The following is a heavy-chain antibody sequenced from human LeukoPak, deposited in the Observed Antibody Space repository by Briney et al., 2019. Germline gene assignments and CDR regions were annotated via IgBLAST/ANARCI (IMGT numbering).Heavy chain of an antibody. CDR1: GFTFSTYA. J-gene: IGHJ4*02. CDR2: ISSSGEIT. V-gene: IGHV3-23*01. CDR3: ARVKAAAGTNYFDY. D-gene: IGHD6-13*01. Sequence: GGSLTLSCAASGFTFSTYAMSWVRQAPGKGLEWVSDISSSGEITNYADSVKGRFTISRDNYENTLDLQMDSLRAEDTAVYYCARVKAAAGTNYFDYWGQGTLVTVSS.